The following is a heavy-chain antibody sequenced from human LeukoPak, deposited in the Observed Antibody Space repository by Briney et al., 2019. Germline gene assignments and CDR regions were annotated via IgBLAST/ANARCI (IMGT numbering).Heavy chain of an antibody. D-gene: IGHD6-13*01. Sequence: SETLSLTCTVSGGSISSYYWSWIRQPPGKGLEWIGYIYYSGSTNYNPSLKSRVTISVDTSKNQFSLKLRSVTAADTAVYYCARESSSWPGWFDPWGQGTLVTVSS. CDR2: IYYSGST. V-gene: IGHV4-59*01. J-gene: IGHJ5*02. CDR3: ARESSSWPGWFDP. CDR1: GGSISSYY.